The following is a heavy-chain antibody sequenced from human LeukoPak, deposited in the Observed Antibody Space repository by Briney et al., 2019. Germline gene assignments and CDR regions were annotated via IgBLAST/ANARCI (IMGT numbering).Heavy chain of an antibody. V-gene: IGHV1-24*01. CDR3: ATGGILTGYYTSDY. D-gene: IGHD3-9*01. J-gene: IGHJ4*02. Sequence: ASVKVSCKVSGYTLTELSMHWVQQAPGKGLEWMGGFDPEDGETIYAQKFQGRVTMTEDTSTDTAYMELSSLRSEDTAVYYCATGGILTGYYTSDYWGQGTLVTVSS. CDR1: GYTLTELS. CDR2: FDPEDGET.